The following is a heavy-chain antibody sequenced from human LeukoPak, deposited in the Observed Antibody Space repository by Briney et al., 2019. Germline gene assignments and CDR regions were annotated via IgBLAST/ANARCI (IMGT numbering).Heavy chain of an antibody. J-gene: IGHJ4*02. CDR2: ISSHEGST. D-gene: IGHD2-2*01. V-gene: IGHV3-64D*06. CDR1: GFTFSSYA. Sequence: GGSLRLSCSASGFTFSSYAIHWVRQAPGKGLAYVSAISSHEGSTYYADPLKGRFTISRDNSKNTLYLQMSSLRAEDTAVYYCVKGSPRYCSSTSCYGGALDYWGQGTLVTVSS. CDR3: VKGSPRYCSSTSCYGGALDY.